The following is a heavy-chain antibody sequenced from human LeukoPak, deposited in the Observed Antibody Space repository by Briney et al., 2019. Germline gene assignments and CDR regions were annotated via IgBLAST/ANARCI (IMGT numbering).Heavy chain of an antibody. D-gene: IGHD6-13*01. J-gene: IGHJ4*02. V-gene: IGHV3-11*01. CDR3: ARAGYPGIAAASLDYFDY. Sequence: GGSLRLSCAASGFTFSDYYMSWIRQAPGKGLEWVSYISSSGSTIYYADSVKGRFTISRDNAKNSLYLQMNSLRAEDTAVYYCARAGYPGIAAASLDYFDYWGQGTLVTVSS. CDR2: ISSSGSTI. CDR1: GFTFSDYY.